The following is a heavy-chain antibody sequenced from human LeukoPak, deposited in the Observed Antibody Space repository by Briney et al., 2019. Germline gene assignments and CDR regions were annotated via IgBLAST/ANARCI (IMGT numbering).Heavy chain of an antibody. V-gene: IGHV1-18*01. CDR2: ISAYNGNT. CDR1: GYTFTSFG. J-gene: IGHJ4*02. Sequence: ASVKVSCKASGYTFTSFGINWVRQAPGQGLGWMGWISAYNGNTNFALKLQGRVSMTTDASTSTVYMELTSLRSDDTAVYYCARVLYSGSYGINYWGQGTLVTVSS. CDR3: ARVLYSGSYGINY. D-gene: IGHD1-26*01.